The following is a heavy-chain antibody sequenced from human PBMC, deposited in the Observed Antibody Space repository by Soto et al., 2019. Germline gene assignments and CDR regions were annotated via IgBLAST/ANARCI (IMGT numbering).Heavy chain of an antibody. D-gene: IGHD6-19*01. CDR3: ARGIAVAGNPSDY. Sequence: PSDTLSLTCAVYSGSFSGYYWSWIRQPPGKGLEWIGEINHSGSTNYNPSLKSRVTISVDTSKNQFSLKLSSVTAADTAVYYCARGIAVAGNPSDYWGQGTLVTVS. CDR1: SGSFSGYY. J-gene: IGHJ4*02. V-gene: IGHV4-34*01. CDR2: INHSGST.